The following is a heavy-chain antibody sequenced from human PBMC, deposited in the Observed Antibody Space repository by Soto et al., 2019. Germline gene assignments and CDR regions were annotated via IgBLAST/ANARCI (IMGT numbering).Heavy chain of an antibody. CDR3: ARDYCRTPVCPWGGSDP. CDR1: RFSISDYS. CDR2: ISGSGSDM. V-gene: IGHV3-21*01. D-gene: IGHD3-16*01. J-gene: IGHJ5*02. Sequence: EVQLVESGGGLVKPGGSLTLSCAVSRFSISDYSMNWVRQAPGKGLEWVSLISGSGSDMFYADSVKGRFTISRDNARESVYLQMKSLRAEDTAVYYCARDYCRTPVCPWGGSDPWGQGTLVTVSS.